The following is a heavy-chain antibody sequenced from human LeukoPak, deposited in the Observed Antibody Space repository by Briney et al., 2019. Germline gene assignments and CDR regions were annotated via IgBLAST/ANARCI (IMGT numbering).Heavy chain of an antibody. CDR1: GGSIGSFF. CDR2: IYYTGST. J-gene: IGHJ3*02. CDR3: ARLRLTMVRGVLGSTDAFDI. D-gene: IGHD3-10*01. Sequence: SETLSLTCTVSGGSIGSFFWSWIRQPPGKGLEWIGHIYYTGSTKYNPSLKSRVTISVDTSKNQFSLKLSSVTAADTAVYYCARLRLTMVRGVLGSTDAFDIWGQGTMVTVSS. V-gene: IGHV4-59*01.